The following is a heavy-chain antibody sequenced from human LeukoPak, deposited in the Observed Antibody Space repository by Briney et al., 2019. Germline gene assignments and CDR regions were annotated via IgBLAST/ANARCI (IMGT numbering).Heavy chain of an antibody. CDR1: GFTFSSYA. J-gene: IGHJ3*02. Sequence: GGSLRLSCAASGFTFSSYAMSWVRQTPGKGLEWVSAISGSGGSTYYADSVKGRFTISRDNSKNTLYLQMNSLRAEDTAVYYCAKGPRGVYQSDAFDIWGQGTMVTVSS. CDR3: AKGPRGVYQSDAFDI. D-gene: IGHD3-10*01. CDR2: ISGSGGST. V-gene: IGHV3-23*01.